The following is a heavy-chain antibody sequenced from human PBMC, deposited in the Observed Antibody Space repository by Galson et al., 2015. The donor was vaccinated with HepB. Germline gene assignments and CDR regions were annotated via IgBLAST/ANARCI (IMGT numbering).Heavy chain of an antibody. D-gene: IGHD3-22*01. CDR3: ACSGNYYGVDY. V-gene: IGHV3-53*01. CDR1: GFTVSSNY. Sequence: SLRLSCAVSGFTVSSNYMSWVRQAPGKGLEWVSIIYSGGRTYYADSVKGRFTISRDTSRNTFYIQMNNLRAEDTAVYYCACSGNYYGVDYWGQGTLATVSS. CDR2: IYSGGRT. J-gene: IGHJ4*02.